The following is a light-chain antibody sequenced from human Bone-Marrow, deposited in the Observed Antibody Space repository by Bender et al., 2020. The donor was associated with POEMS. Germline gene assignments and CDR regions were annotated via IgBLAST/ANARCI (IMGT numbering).Light chain of an antibody. CDR3: SSYSSTFTGV. CDR2: DVS. V-gene: IGLV2-14*02. CDR1: SSDVGNYNF. J-gene: IGLJ3*02. Sequence: QSALTQPASVSVSPGQSITISCTATSSDVGNYNFVSWYQQHPGKAPKLMIYDVSSRPSGISHRFSGSKSGNTASLTISALQAEDEADYYCSSYSSTFTGVFGGGTKVTVL.